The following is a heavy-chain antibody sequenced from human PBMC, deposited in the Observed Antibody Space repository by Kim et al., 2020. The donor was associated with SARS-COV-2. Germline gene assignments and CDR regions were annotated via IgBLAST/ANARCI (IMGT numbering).Heavy chain of an antibody. J-gene: IGHJ2*01. CDR1: GFSVRNTY. CDR3: ARAGYYDSSGHYF. Sequence: GGSLKLSCAASGFSVRNTYLSWFRQAPGKGLEWVSLIYYSGRTFYADSVKGRSTVSKDNSKDTLYLQMNSLGAEDTAVYYCARAGYYDSSGHYF. V-gene: IGHV3-66*01. CDR2: IYYSGRT. D-gene: IGHD3-22*01.